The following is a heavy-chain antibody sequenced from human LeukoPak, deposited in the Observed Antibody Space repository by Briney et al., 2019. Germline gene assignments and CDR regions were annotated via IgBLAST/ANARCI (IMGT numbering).Heavy chain of an antibody. Sequence: GGSLRLSCAASGFIFDDYAMHWVRQAPGKGLEWVSGISWDSDSIDYADSVKGRFTISRDNSKNTLYLQMNSLRAEDTAVYYCAKVGTTVVSGWFDPWGQGTLVTVSS. CDR1: GFIFDDYA. D-gene: IGHD4-23*01. J-gene: IGHJ5*02. CDR3: AKVGTTVVSGWFDP. CDR2: ISWDSDSI. V-gene: IGHV3-9*01.